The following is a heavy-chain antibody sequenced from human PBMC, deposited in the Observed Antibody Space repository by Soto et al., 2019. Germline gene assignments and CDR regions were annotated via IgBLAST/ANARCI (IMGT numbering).Heavy chain of an antibody. CDR2: INPNSGGT. V-gene: IGHV1-2*04. CDR3: AKDFSLLWFGESGGV. D-gene: IGHD3-10*01. CDR1: GYTFTGYY. J-gene: IGHJ6*04. Sequence: QVQLVQSGAEVKKPGASVKVSCKASGYTFTGYYMHWVRQAPGQGLEWMGWINPNSGGTNYAQKFQGWVTMTRDTSISTAYMELSRLRSDDTAVYYCAKDFSLLWFGESGGVWGKGTTVTVSS.